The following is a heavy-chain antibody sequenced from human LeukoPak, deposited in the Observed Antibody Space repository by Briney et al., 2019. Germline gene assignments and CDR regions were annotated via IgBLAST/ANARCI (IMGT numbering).Heavy chain of an antibody. J-gene: IGHJ6*03. V-gene: IGHV5-51*01. Sequence: GESLKISCKGSGYSFTSYWIGWVRQMPGKGLEWMGIIYPGDSDTRYSPSFQGQVTISADRSISTAYLQWSSLKASDTAMYYCASTTSRSYYYYYMDVWGKGTTVTVSS. CDR3: ASTTSRSYYYYYMDV. CDR2: IYPGDSDT. CDR1: GYSFTSYW. D-gene: IGHD1-26*01.